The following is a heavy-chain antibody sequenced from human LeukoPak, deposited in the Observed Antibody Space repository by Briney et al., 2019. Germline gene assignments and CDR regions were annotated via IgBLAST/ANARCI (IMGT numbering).Heavy chain of an antibody. CDR3: AKNKERLDY. D-gene: IGHD2/OR15-2a*01. J-gene: IGHJ4*02. CDR2: IKEDGSEK. CDR1: GFTFSSYW. Sequence: GGSLRLSWAASGFTFSSYWMTWIRQAPGKGLEWVANIKEDGSEKYYVDSVKGRFTISRDNAKNSLSLQMSSLRAEDTAVYYCAKNKERLDYWGQGTLVTVSS. V-gene: IGHV3-7*01.